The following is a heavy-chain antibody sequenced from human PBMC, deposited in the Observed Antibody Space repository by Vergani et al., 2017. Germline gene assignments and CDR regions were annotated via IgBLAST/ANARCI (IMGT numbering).Heavy chain of an antibody. J-gene: IGHJ4*02. CDR2: VEDSGYF. V-gene: IGHV4-59*01. CDR1: GGSLSGYY. D-gene: IGHD1-14*01. Sequence: QVQLQESGPGLVRPSETLSLTCTVSGGSLSGYYWNWVRQTPGEGLEWIGYVEDSGYFNYNPSLKTRVSMSSDTSNNQFTLVLSSVTVADTAVYYCARSIVSRNPPGYFGNWGQGTLVTVSS. CDR3: ARSIVSRNPPGYFGN.